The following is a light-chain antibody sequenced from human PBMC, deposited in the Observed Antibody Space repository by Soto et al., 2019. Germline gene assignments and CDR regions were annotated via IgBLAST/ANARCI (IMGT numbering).Light chain of an antibody. J-gene: IGKJ1*01. V-gene: IGKV4-1*01. Sequence: DIVMTQSPDSLAVSLGERATINCKSSQSVLYSSNNKNYLAWYQQKLGQPPKLLIYWASSRESGVPDRFSGSGSGTDFNLTISSLQAEDVAVYYCQQDYSTPRTFGQGTKVEIK. CDR2: WAS. CDR3: QQDYSTPRT. CDR1: QSVLYSSNNKNY.